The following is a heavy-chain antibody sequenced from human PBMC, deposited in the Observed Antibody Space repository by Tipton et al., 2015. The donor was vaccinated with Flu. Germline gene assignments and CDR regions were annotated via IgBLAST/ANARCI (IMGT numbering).Heavy chain of an antibody. CDR2: LYTSGST. V-gene: IGHV4-4*07. CDR3: ARTHGSGSYYGAFDP. D-gene: IGHD3-10*01. J-gene: IGHJ5*02. Sequence: LRLSCTVSGGSISSYYWSWIRQPAGKGLEWIGRLYTSGSTNYTPSLKSRVTISVDTSKNQSSLKLSSVTAADTAVYYCARTHGSGSYYGAFDPWGQGTLVTVSS. CDR1: GGSISSYY.